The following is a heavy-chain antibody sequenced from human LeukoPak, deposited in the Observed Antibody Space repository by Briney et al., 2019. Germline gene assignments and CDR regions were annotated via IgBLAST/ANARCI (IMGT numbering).Heavy chain of an antibody. Sequence: SETLSLTCTVSGGSISSGSYYWSWIRQPAGKGLEWIGRIYTSGSTNYNPSLKSRVTISVDTSKNQFSLKLSSVTAADTAVYYCARGDYYDSSGYYPLDYYYMDVWGKGTMVTVSS. CDR1: GGSISSGSYY. CDR2: IYTSGST. CDR3: ARGDYYDSSGYYPLDYYYMDV. J-gene: IGHJ6*03. V-gene: IGHV4-61*02. D-gene: IGHD3-22*01.